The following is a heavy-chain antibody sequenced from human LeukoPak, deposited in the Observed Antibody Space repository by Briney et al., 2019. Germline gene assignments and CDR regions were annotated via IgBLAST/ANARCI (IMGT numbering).Heavy chain of an antibody. CDR3: AKDNDPPGIYYYYGMDV. Sequence: ASLRLSCAASGFTFSSYAMSWVRQAPGKGLEWVSATSGSGGSTYYADSVKGRFTISRDNSKNTLYLQMNSLRAEDTAVYYCAKDNDPPGIYYYYGMDVWGQGTTVTVSS. J-gene: IGHJ6*02. CDR1: GFTFSSYA. V-gene: IGHV3-23*01. CDR2: TSGSGGST. D-gene: IGHD3-10*01.